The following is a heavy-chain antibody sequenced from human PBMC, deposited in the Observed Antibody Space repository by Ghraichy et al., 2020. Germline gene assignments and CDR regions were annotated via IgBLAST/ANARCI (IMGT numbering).Heavy chain of an antibody. CDR1: GFTFSSYW. CDR2: INSDGSST. V-gene: IGHV3-74*01. CDR3: AREGNYDIEINGMDV. D-gene: IGHD3-9*01. J-gene: IGHJ6*02. Sequence: GGSLRLSCAASGFTFSSYWMHWVRQAPGKGLVWVSRINSDGSSTSYADSVKGRFTISRDNAKNTLYLQMNSLRAEDTAVYYCAREGNYDIEINGMDVWGQGTTVTVSS.